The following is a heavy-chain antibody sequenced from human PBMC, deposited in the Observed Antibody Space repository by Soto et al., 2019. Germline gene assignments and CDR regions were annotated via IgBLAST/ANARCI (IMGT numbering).Heavy chain of an antibody. D-gene: IGHD3-10*01. CDR1: GLAFGNYA. J-gene: IGHJ6*02. Sequence: VGSLRLSCRASGLAFGNYAMNWVRQVPGRGLEWVAGVSTNGRSTYYADSVRGRFTISRDDSKITVYLQMNSLRAEDTAVYYCAKDRAFNYFYGMDVWGQGTTVTVSS. CDR2: VSTNGRST. CDR3: AKDRAFNYFYGMDV. V-gene: IGHV3-23*01.